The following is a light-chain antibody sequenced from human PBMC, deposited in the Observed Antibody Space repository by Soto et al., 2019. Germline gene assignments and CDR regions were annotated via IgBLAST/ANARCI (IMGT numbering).Light chain of an antibody. CDR1: QSISSW. CDR2: DAS. Sequence: DIQMTQSPSTLSASVGDRVTITCRASQSISSWLAWYQQKAGKAPKLLIYDASSLQSGIPSRFSGSGSGTEFTLTISSLQPDDFATYYCQQYNGYSWTFGQGTKVDIK. CDR3: QQYNGYSWT. V-gene: IGKV1-5*01. J-gene: IGKJ1*01.